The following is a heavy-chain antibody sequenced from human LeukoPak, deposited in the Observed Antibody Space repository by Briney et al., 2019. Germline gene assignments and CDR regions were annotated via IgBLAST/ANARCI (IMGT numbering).Heavy chain of an antibody. J-gene: IGHJ4*02. Sequence: GGSLRLSCRTSGFIFSEYAINWVRQAPGKGLEWVSGISRGGRDRYYADSVKGRFTIYSDNSDNTLYLQMNRLRGEDTAVYYCAKDRWLNIERRPMDYWGQGTLVTVSS. CDR3: AKDRWLNIERRPMDY. V-gene: IGHV3-23*01. CDR1: GFIFSEYA. D-gene: IGHD5-12*01. CDR2: ISRGGRDR.